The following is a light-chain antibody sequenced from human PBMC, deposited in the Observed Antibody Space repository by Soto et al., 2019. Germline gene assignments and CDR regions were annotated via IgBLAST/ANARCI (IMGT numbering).Light chain of an antibody. CDR2: GAS. CDR1: QSVSSSY. V-gene: IGKV3D-20*02. J-gene: IGKJ5*01. Sequence: EIVFTQSPVTLSLSPVERATLSCRASQSVSSSYLAWYQQKPGQAPRLLIYGASSRATGIPDRFSGSGSGTDFTLTISSLEPEDFAVYYCQQRSNWPTFGQGTRLEIK. CDR3: QQRSNWPT.